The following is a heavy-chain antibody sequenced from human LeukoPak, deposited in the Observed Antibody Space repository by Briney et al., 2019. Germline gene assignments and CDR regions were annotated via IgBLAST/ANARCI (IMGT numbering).Heavy chain of an antibody. CDR2: INHSGST. D-gene: IGHD6-19*01. V-gene: IGHV4-34*01. CDR3: ARGPYSSGWYYYYYYGMDV. J-gene: IGHJ6*02. Sequence: PSETLSLTCAVYGGSFSGYYWSWIRQPPGKGLEWIGEINHSGSTNYNPSLKSRVTISVDTSKNQFSLKLSSVTAADTAVYYCARGPYSSGWYYYYYYGMDVWGQGTTVTVS. CDR1: GGSFSGYY.